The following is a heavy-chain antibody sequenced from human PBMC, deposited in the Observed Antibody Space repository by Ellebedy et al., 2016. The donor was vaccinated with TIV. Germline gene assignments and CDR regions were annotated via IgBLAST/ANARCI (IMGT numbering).Heavy chain of an antibody. J-gene: IGHJ4*02. Sequence: GESLKISCAASGFTFSNHGIHWVRQAPGKGLEWVAVISYDGSDKYYADSVKGRFTISRDNSKNTLYLQMNSLRAEDTAVYYCVRLGDKKAWNGDYWGQGTLVTVSS. CDR1: GFTFSNHG. CDR3: VRLGDKKAWNGDY. CDR2: ISYDGSDK. V-gene: IGHV3-30*03. D-gene: IGHD1-1*01.